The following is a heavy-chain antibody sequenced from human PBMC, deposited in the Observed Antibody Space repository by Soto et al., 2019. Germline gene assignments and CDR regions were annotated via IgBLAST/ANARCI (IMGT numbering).Heavy chain of an antibody. V-gene: IGHV4-31*03. D-gene: IGHD3-22*01. CDR1: GGSISSATYY. CDR2: IFHTGSR. CDR3: ARVRDYYHSSGYPQGYYFDY. Sequence: SETLSLTCSVPGGSISSATYYWSWVRQRPGEGLEWIGYIFHTGSRYYNAALKSRLTISVDTSKNQFSLKLSSVTAADTAVYYCARVRDYYHSSGYPQGYYFDYWGQGTRVTVSS. J-gene: IGHJ4*02.